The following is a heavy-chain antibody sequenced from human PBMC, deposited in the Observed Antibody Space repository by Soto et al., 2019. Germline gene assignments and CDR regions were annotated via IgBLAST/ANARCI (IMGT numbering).Heavy chain of an antibody. CDR1: GASINNFAYY. Sequence: SSETLSLTCSVSGASINNFAYYWGWIRQPPGKGLEWIGTVYYNENTYYNPSLRSRVAISVDTAKNQFSLNLRSVTAADTAVYFCARRERYYGSPGWFDPWGQGTLVTVSS. V-gene: IGHV4-39*01. CDR3: ARRERYYGSPGWFDP. CDR2: VYYNENT. J-gene: IGHJ5*01. D-gene: IGHD3-10*01.